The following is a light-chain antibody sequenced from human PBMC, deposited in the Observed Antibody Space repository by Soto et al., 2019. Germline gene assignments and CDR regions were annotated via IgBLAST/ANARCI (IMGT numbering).Light chain of an antibody. Sequence: EIVLTQSPGTLSLSPGEGATLSCRASQSVDSSYLAWYQQKPGQAPSLLIYGASSRATGIPERFTGRRSGRDFTITISRLAPEDFEVYYCQEYGRNLIFGPGTKVDIK. CDR1: QSVDSSY. V-gene: IGKV3-20*01. CDR2: GAS. J-gene: IGKJ3*01. CDR3: QEYGRNLI.